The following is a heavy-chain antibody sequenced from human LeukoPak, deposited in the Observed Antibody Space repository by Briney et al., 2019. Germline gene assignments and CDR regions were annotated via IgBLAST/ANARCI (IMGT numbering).Heavy chain of an antibody. CDR2: ISTYKNNT. CDR1: GYTFTSYG. CDR3: ARDPGSYRSDY. D-gene: IGHD3-16*02. J-gene: IGHJ4*02. V-gene: IGHV1-18*01. Sequence: ASVKVSCKASGYTFTSYGISWVRQAPGQGLEWMGWISTYKNNTNYAQKLQGRVTMTTDTSTSTAYMELRSLRSDDTAVYYCARDPGSYRSDYWGQGTLVTVSS.